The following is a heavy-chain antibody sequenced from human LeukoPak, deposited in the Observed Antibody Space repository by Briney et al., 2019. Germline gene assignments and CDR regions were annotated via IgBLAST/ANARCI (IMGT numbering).Heavy chain of an antibody. D-gene: IGHD3-3*01. CDR1: GGSISSYY. CDR2: IYYSGST. CDR3: ARLNYYEPPQNWFDP. Sequence: SDTLSLTCTVSGGSISSYYWSWIRQPPGKGLEWLGYIYYSGSTNYNPSLKSRVTISVDTSKNQFSLKLSSVTAADTAVYYCARLNYYEPPQNWFDPWGQGTLVTVSS. J-gene: IGHJ5*02. V-gene: IGHV4-59*07.